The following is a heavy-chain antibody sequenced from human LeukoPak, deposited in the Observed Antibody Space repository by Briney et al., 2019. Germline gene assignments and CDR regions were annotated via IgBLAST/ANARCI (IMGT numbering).Heavy chain of an antibody. CDR3: ARGRDGYRA. Sequence: PSETLSLTCTVSGGSISSYYWSWIRQPPGKGLEWIGYIYYSGSTNYNPSLKCRVTISVDTSKNQFSLKLSSVTAADTAVYYCARGRDGYRAWGQGTLVTVSS. CDR1: GGSISSYY. J-gene: IGHJ4*02. V-gene: IGHV4-59*01. CDR2: IYYSGST. D-gene: IGHD5-24*01.